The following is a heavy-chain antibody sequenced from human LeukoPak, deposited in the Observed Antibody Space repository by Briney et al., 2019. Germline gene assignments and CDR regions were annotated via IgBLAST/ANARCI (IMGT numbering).Heavy chain of an antibody. J-gene: IGHJ4*02. CDR1: GYSFTNDW. CDR3: ATLKRARNNFDY. V-gene: IGHV5-51*01. Sequence: GESLKISCKSSGYSFTNDWIARVRQMPGKGLEWMGIIYPADSDTRYSPSFQGQVTISADKSISTAYLQWSSLKASDTAMYYCATLKRARNNFDYWGQGSLVTVSS. CDR2: IYPADSDT.